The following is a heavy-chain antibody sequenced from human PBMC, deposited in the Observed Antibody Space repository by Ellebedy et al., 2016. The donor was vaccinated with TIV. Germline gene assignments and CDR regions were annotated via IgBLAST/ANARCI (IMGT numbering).Heavy chain of an antibody. V-gene: IGHV1-69*04. CDR2: IIPIRGVE. J-gene: IGHJ1*01. Sequence: ASVKVSCKASGGTFSTHALNWVRQAPGQGLEWLGRIIPIRGVENYAHKFQGRFTISAERSTSTAYMELNSLRSEDTAVYYCARGGYAPDEYFQHWGQGTLVTVSS. D-gene: IGHD5-18*01. CDR1: GGTFSTHA. CDR3: ARGGYAPDEYFQH.